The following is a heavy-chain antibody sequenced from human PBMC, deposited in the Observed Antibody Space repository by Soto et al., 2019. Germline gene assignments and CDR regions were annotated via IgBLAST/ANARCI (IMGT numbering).Heavy chain of an antibody. Sequence: EVQLVESGGGLVQPGRSLRLSCAASGFTFDDYAMHWVRQAAGKGLEWVSGISWNSGSIGYADSVKGRFTISRDNAKNSLYLQMNSLRAEDTALYYCAKGEGSSGYYSLFDYLGQGTLVTVSS. CDR3: AKGEGSSGYYSLFDY. V-gene: IGHV3-9*01. D-gene: IGHD3-22*01. CDR1: GFTFDDYA. J-gene: IGHJ4*01. CDR2: ISWNSGSI.